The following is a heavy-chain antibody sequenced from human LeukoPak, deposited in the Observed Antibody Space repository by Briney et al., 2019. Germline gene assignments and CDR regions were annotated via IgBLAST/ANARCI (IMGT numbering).Heavy chain of an antibody. CDR2: INPNSGGT. CDR3: ARVLGGSCHFDY. V-gene: IGHV1-2*02. J-gene: IGHJ4*02. CDR1: GYTLTGYY. D-gene: IGHD1-26*01. Sequence: ASVKVSCKASGYTLTGYYMHWVRQAPGQGLEWMGWINPNSGGTNYAQKFQGRATMTRDTSISTADKELSRLRSDDTAVYYCARVLGGSCHFDYWGQGTLVTVSS.